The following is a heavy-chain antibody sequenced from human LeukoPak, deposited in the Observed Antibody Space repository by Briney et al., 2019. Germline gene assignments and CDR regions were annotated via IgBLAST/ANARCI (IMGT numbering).Heavy chain of an antibody. CDR2: ISYTGST. D-gene: IGHD1-1*01. J-gene: IGHJ5*02. V-gene: IGHV4-31*03. Sequence: SETLSLTCTVSGGSISSGGYYWSWIRQYPGKGLEWIGFISYTGSTHYNPSLKSRVTISQDTSKNQFSLKLSSVTAADTAVYYCARANWDGWFDPWGQGTLVTVSS. CDR3: ARANWDGWFDP. CDR1: GGSISSGGYY.